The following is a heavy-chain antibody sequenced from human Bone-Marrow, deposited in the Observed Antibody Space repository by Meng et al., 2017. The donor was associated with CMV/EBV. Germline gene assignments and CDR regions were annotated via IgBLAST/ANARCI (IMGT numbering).Heavy chain of an antibody. D-gene: IGHD6-13*01. Sequence: GESLKISCSASGFTFSSFEMNWVRQAPGKGLEWISYITTGSSKHYADSVKGRFTISRDNAKNSLYLQMNSLRADDTAVYYCARKGAAGATLGYWGQGTLVTVSS. CDR2: ITTGSSK. CDR3: ARKGAAGATLGY. CDR1: GFTFSSFE. V-gene: IGHV3-48*03. J-gene: IGHJ4*02.